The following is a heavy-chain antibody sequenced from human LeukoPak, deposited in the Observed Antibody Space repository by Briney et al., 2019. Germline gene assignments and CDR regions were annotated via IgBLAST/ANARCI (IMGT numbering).Heavy chain of an antibody. J-gene: IGHJ4*02. CDR1: GGSLSSYY. CDR3: ARYIRDSGTYNFDY. D-gene: IGHD1-14*01. V-gene: IGHV4-59*01. Sequence: PSETLSLTCTVSGGSLSSYYWSWIRQPPGKGLEWIGYIYYSGSTNYNPSLKSRVTMSIDTSKNQFSLNLSSVTAADTAVYYCARYIRDSGTYNFDYWGQGTLITVPS. CDR2: IYYSGST.